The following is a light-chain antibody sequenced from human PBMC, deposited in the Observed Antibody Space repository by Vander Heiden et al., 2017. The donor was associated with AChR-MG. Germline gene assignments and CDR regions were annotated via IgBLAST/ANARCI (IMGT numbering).Light chain of an antibody. V-gene: IGLV1-51*01. J-gene: IGLJ2*01. CDR3: GTWDSSLSAVV. CDR1: SSNIGNNY. Sequence: QSVLTQPPSVSAAPGQTVTISCSGSSSNIGNNYVSWYQQLPGTAPKLLIYDNNKRPSGIPDRFSGSKSGTSATLGITGLQTGDEADYYCGTWDSSLSAVVFGGGTKLTGL. CDR2: DNN.